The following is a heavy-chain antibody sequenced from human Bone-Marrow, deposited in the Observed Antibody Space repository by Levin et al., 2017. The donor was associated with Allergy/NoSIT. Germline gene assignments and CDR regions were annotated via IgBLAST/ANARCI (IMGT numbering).Heavy chain of an antibody. V-gene: IGHV3-9*01. Sequence: PGGSLRLSCAASGFTFDDYAMHWVRQAPGKGLEWVSGISWNSGSIGYADSVKGRFTISRDNAKNSLYLQMNSLRAEDTALYYCAKDGGEQPGGGGYYYYMDVWGKGTTVTVSS. CDR1: GFTFDDYA. CDR2: ISWNSGSI. CDR3: AKDGGEQPGGGGYYYYMDV. J-gene: IGHJ6*03. D-gene: IGHD3-16*01.